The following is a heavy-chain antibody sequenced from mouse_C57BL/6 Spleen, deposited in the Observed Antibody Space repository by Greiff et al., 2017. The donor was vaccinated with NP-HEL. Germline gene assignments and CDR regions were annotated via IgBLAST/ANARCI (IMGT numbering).Heavy chain of an antibody. V-gene: IGHV1-50*01. CDR3: ARRANSNLGY. CDR1: GYTFTSYW. Sequence: VQLQQPGAELVKPGASVKLSCKASGYTFTSYWMQWVKQRPGQGLEWIGEIDPSDSYTNYNQKFKGKATLTVDTSSSTAYMQLSSLTSEDSAVYYCARRANSNLGYWGQGTLVTVSA. D-gene: IGHD2-5*01. J-gene: IGHJ3*01. CDR2: IDPSDSYT.